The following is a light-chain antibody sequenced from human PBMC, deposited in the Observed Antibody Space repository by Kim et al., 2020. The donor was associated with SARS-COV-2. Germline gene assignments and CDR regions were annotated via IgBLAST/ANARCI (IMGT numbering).Light chain of an antibody. V-gene: IGKV3-15*01. CDR1: QSGSSN. CDR3: QQYNNWRT. J-gene: IGKJ1*01. Sequence: VSPAERATRSVRARQSGSSNLAWYQQKPGQAPRLLIHGASTRATGIPARFSGSGSGTEFTLTISSLQSEDFAVYYCQQYNNWRTFGQGTKVDIK. CDR2: GAS.